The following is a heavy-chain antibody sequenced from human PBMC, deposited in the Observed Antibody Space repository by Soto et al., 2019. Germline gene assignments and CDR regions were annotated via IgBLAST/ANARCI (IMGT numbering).Heavy chain of an antibody. CDR2: IRPDGGEK. D-gene: IGHD6-19*01. V-gene: IGHV3-7*01. CDR3: ARDQFSSGWDKYFQH. Sequence: GGSLRLSCAASGFTFSSNWMSWVRQAPGRGLEWVANIRPDGGEKYYVDSVRGRFFISRDNAMRSPYLQMNSLRAEDTAVYYCARDQFSSGWDKYFQHWGQGTLVTVSS. CDR1: GFTFSSNW. J-gene: IGHJ1*01.